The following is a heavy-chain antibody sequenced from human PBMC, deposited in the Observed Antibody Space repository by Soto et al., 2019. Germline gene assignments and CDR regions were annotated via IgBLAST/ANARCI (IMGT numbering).Heavy chain of an antibody. CDR1: GFSFSRDS. CDR3: ARDPPTGTTLDWADS. V-gene: IGHV3-21*01. J-gene: IGHJ4*02. CDR2: TSSSGSFM. Sequence: GGSLRLSCAGSGFSFSRDSMGWVRQAPGKGLEWVASTSSSGSFMNYADSVKGRFTISRDNAKNSLYLQMSGLKDEDTAVYYCARDPPTGTTLDWADSWGQGTLVTVSS. D-gene: IGHD1-7*01.